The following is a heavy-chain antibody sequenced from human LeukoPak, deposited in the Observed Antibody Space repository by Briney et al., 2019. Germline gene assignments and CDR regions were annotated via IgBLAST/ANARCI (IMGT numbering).Heavy chain of an antibody. Sequence: SETLSLTCTVSGGSISSSSYYWGWIRQPPGKGLEWIGSIYYSGSTYYNPSLKSRVTISVDTSKNQFSLKLSSVTAADTAVYYCARGRGGRLSASNWFDTWGQGTLVTVSS. CDR3: ARGRGGRLSASNWFDT. CDR1: GGSISSSSYY. J-gene: IGHJ5*02. CDR2: IYYSGST. D-gene: IGHD2/OR15-2a*01. V-gene: IGHV4-39*07.